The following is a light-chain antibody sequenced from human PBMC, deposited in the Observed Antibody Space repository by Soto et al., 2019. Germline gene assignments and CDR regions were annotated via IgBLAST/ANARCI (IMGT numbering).Light chain of an antibody. J-gene: IGKJ1*01. CDR1: QSISSW. CDR2: KAS. V-gene: IGKV1-5*03. Sequence: DIPMTQSPSTLSASVGDRVTITCRTSQSISSWLAWYQQKPGKAPKLLIYKASSLESGVPSRFSGSGSGTEFTLTISSLQPDDFATYYCQQYNSLSWTFGQGTKVEIK. CDR3: QQYNSLSWT.